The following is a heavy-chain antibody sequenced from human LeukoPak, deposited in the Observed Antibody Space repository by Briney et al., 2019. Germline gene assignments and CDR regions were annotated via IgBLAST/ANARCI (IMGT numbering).Heavy chain of an antibody. V-gene: IGHV3-23*01. CDR2: ISGSGGST. CDR3: AKGSGDSCYSYIDY. D-gene: IGHD2-15*01. J-gene: IGHJ4*02. Sequence: GGSLRLSCAASGFTFSSYAMSWVRQAPGKGLEWVSVISGSGGSTYYADSVKGRFTISRDNSKNTLYLQMNSLRAEDTAVYYCAKGSGDSCYSYIDYWGQGTLVTVSS. CDR1: GFTFSSYA.